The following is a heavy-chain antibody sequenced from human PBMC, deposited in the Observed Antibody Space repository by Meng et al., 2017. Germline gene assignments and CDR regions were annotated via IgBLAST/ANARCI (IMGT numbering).Heavy chain of an antibody. V-gene: IGHV1-69*01. J-gene: IGHJ4*02. Sequence: QVQRVVAGAEVKKPVSSWKVSCKASGGPFSSYAISCVRQAPGPGLECMGGIIPIFGTANYAQKFQGRVTITADESTSTAYMELSSLRSEDTAVYYCAREYRDILTGYRYFDYWGQGTLVTVSS. CDR3: AREYRDILTGYRYFDY. CDR2: IIPIFGTA. CDR1: GGPFSSYA. D-gene: IGHD3-9*01.